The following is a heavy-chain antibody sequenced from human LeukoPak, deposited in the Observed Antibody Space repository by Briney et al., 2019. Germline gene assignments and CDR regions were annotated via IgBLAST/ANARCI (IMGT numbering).Heavy chain of an antibody. CDR1: GYTFTGYY. D-gene: IGHD6-19*01. Sequence: GASVKVSCKASGYTFTGYYMHWVRQAPGQGLEWTGWINPNSGGTNYAQKFQGRVTMTRDTSISTAYMELSRLRSDDTAVYYCARVRAVAGTIGYWGQGTLVTVSS. V-gene: IGHV1-2*02. CDR2: INPNSGGT. CDR3: ARVRAVAGTIGY. J-gene: IGHJ4*02.